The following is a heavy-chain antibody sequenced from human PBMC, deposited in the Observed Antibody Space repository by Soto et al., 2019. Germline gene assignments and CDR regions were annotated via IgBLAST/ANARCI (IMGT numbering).Heavy chain of an antibody. CDR2: IYYSGST. CDR1: GGSISSYY. CDR3: ARQSWEVRRSWFDP. Sequence: SETLSLTCTVSGGSISSYYWSWIRQPPGKGLEWVGYIYYSGSTNYNPSLKSRVTIPVDTTKNQFSLKPSSVTAADTAVYYCARQSWEVRRSWFDPWGQGTLVTVSS. D-gene: IGHD1-26*01. V-gene: IGHV4-59*08. J-gene: IGHJ5*02.